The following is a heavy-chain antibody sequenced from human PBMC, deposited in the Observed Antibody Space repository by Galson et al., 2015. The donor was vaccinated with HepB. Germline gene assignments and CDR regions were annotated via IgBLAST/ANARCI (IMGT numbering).Heavy chain of an antibody. V-gene: IGHV3-66*01. CDR3: ARGVPDYYGSGNYYPPFDY. CDR1: GFTVSSNY. CDR2: IHRGGTT. Sequence: SLRLSCAASGFTVSSNYMTWVRQAPGKGLEWISIIHRGGTTYYADSVKGRFTISRDNSKNTLLLQMNILRAEDTAVCYCARGVPDYYGSGNYYPPFDYWGQGTLVTVSS. J-gene: IGHJ4*02. D-gene: IGHD3-10*01.